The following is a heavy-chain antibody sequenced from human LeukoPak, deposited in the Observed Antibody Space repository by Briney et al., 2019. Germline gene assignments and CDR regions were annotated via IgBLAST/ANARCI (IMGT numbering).Heavy chain of an antibody. J-gene: IGHJ4*02. V-gene: IGHV3-23*01. CDR1: GFMFSSYA. CDR2: ISGSDGST. CDR3: AKDSISRYYYDSSGYSDY. Sequence: GGSLRLSCAASGFMFSSYAMSWVRQAPGKGLEWVSGISGSDGSTYYAGSVKGRFTISRDNSKNTLYLQMDSLRAEDTAVYYCAKDSISRYYYDSSGYSDYWGQGNLVTVSS. D-gene: IGHD3-22*01.